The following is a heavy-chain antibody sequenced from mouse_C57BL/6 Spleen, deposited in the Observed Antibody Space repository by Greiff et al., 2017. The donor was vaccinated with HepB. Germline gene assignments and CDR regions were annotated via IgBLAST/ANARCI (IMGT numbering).Heavy chain of an antibody. Sequence: VQLKESGPELVKPGASVKISCKASGYSFTDYNMNWVKQSNGKSLEWIGVINPNYGTTSYNQKFKGKATLTVDQSSSTAYMQLNSLTSEDSAVYYCARCYGSSPYYAMDYWGQGTSVTVSS. CDR3: ARCYGSSPYYAMDY. J-gene: IGHJ4*01. CDR1: GYSFTDYN. D-gene: IGHD1-1*01. V-gene: IGHV1-39*01. CDR2: INPNYGTT.